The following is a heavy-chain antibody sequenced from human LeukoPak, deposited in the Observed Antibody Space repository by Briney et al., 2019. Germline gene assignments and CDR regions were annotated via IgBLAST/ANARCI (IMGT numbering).Heavy chain of an antibody. D-gene: IGHD6-19*01. J-gene: IGHJ6*03. CDR2: INPNSGGT. CDR1: GYTFTGYY. V-gene: IGHV1-2*02. CDR3: ARGRISGWYNYYYYMDV. Sequence: ASVKVSCKASGYTFTGYYMHWVRQAPGQGLEWMGWINPNSGGTNYAQKFQGRVTMTRDTSISTAYMELSRLRSDDTAVYYCARGRISGWYNYYYYMDVWGKGATVTV.